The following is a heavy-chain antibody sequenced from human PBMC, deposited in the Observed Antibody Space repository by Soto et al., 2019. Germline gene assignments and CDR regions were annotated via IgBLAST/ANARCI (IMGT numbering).Heavy chain of an antibody. V-gene: IGHV1-2*02. CDR3: ARETVVAASNFDY. CDR1: GYTFTGYY. Sequence: ASVKVSCKASGYTFTGYYMHWVRQAPGQGLEWMGWINPNSGGTNYAQKFQGRVTMTRDTSISTAYMELSRLRSDDTAVYYCARETVVAASNFDYWGQGTLVTVSS. CDR2: INPNSGGT. D-gene: IGHD2-15*01. J-gene: IGHJ4*02.